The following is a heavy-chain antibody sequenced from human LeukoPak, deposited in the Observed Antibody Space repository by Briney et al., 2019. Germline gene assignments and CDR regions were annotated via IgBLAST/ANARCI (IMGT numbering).Heavy chain of an antibody. CDR2: INHSGST. V-gene: IGHV4-34*01. CDR1: GGSFSGYY. Sequence: SETLSLTCAVYGGSFSGYYWSWIRQPPGKGLEWIGEINHSGSTNYNPSLKSRVTISVDTSKNQFSLKLSSVTAADTAVYYCERGFNSPIVWGQGTLVTVSS. J-gene: IGHJ4*02. D-gene: IGHD2/OR15-2a*01. CDR3: ERGFNSPIV.